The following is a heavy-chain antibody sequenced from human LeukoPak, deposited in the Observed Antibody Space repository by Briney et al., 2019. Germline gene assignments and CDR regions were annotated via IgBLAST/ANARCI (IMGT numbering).Heavy chain of an antibody. CDR1: GYSFTTYW. CDR3: ARSPRRGLYSGSYRVFDI. CDR2: IYPGDSDT. Sequence: GESQKISCEGSGYSFTTYWIAWVRQMPGKGLEWMGVIYPGDSDTRYSPSVRGQVTISADRSISTAYLQWSSLKASDTAMYYCARSPRRGLYSGSYRVFDIWGQGTMVTVSS. J-gene: IGHJ3*02. V-gene: IGHV5-51*01. D-gene: IGHD1-26*01.